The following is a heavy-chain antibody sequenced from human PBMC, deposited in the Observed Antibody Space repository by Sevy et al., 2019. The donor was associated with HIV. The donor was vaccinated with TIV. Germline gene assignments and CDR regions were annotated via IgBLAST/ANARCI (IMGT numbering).Heavy chain of an antibody. J-gene: IGHJ5*02. CDR2: IIPIFGSA. Sequence: ASVKVSCKASGGTFSSYGITWVRQAHGQGLEWMGEIIPIFGSANYGQTFQGRVTMTADQSTSTAYMELSSLRSDDTAVYYCARGGGLSPNHWLDPWGQGTLVTVSS. CDR1: GGTFSSYG. CDR3: ARGGGLSPNHWLDP. D-gene: IGHD3-16*01. V-gene: IGHV1-69*13.